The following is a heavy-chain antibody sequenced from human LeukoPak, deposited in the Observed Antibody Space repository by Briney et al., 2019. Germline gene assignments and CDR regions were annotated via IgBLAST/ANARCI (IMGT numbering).Heavy chain of an antibody. D-gene: IGHD3-22*01. V-gene: IGHV3-74*01. CDR1: GFTFSNYW. J-gene: IGHJ4*02. CDR2: IYSDGSST. CDR3: ARGADRSGYSFYFDY. Sequence: GGSLRLSCAASGFTFSNYWMHWVRQTPGKGLVWVSRIYSDGSSTSYADPVKGRFSSSRDKANNTLYLQMNSLRAEDTAVYYGARGADRSGYSFYFDYWGQGTLVSVSS.